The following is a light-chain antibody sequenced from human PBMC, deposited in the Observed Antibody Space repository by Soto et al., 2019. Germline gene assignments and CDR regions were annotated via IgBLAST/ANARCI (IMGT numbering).Light chain of an antibody. V-gene: IGKV3-20*01. CDR3: QQCDSALPAWT. CDR1: QSVSSNY. CDR2: GAS. J-gene: IGKJ1*01. Sequence: ETVLTQSPGTLSLSPGERATLSCRASQSVSSNYLAWYQHIPCQAPRLLIYGASTRATGIPDRFSGSGSGTDFTLTISRLEHDDFALYYSQQCDSALPAWTLGQGTKVE.